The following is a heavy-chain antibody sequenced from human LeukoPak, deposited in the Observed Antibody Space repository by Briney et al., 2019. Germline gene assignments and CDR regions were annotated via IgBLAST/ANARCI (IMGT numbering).Heavy chain of an antibody. CDR3: ARRRYYDSTGYLD. Sequence: SETLSLTCTVSGGYISSSSYYWDWIRQPSGRGPEWIGSMYYSGSTYYNPSLKSRVTIFLDTSKNQFSLKLASVTAADTAVYYCARRRYYDSTGYLDWGQGTLVTVSS. V-gene: IGHV4-39*01. CDR2: MYYSGST. J-gene: IGHJ1*01. D-gene: IGHD3-22*01. CDR1: GGYISSSSYY.